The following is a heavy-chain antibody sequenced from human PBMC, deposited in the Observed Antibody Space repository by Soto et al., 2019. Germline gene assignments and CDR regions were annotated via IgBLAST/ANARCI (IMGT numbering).Heavy chain of an antibody. J-gene: IGHJ4*02. CDR2: IIPIFGTA. V-gene: IGHV1-69*06. D-gene: IGHD6-19*01. CDR3: ARLGGIAVAPDY. Sequence: SVKVSCKASGGTFSSYAISWVRQAPGQGLEWMGGIIPIFGTANYAQKFQGRVTITADKSTSTAYMGLSSLRSEDTAVYYCARLGGIAVAPDYWGQGTLVTVS. CDR1: GGTFSSYA.